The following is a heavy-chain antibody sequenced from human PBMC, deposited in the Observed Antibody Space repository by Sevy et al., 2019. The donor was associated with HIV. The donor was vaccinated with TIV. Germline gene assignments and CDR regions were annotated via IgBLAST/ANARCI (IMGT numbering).Heavy chain of an antibody. Sequence: GGSLRLSCAASGFTFSSYSMHWVRQAPGKGLEWVLSISSSTYIYYADSVKGRFTISRDNAKNSLYLQMNSLRAEDTAVYYCARGPDYYDRSGYYYQWGQGTLVTVSS. J-gene: IGHJ4*02. CDR2: ISSSTYI. D-gene: IGHD3-22*01. CDR3: ARGPDYYDRSGYYYQ. V-gene: IGHV3-21*01. CDR1: GFTFSSYS.